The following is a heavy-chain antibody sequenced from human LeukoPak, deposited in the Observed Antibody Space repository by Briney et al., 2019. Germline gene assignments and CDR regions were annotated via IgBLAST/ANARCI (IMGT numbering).Heavy chain of an antibody. CDR2: IYYDGST. Sequence: SQTLSHTCTVSGGSISSGGYYWSWIRQHPGKGLQWIGYIYYDGSTFYIPSLRGRVSMSVDTSKNQFSLKLSSVTAADTAVYYCAREWRSLPDYWGQGTLVTVSS. J-gene: IGHJ4*02. D-gene: IGHD3-16*01. V-gene: IGHV4-31*03. CDR1: GGSISSGGYY. CDR3: AREWRSLPDY.